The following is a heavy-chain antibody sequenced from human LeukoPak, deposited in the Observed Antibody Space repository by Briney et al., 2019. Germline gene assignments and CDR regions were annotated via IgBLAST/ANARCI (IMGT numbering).Heavy chain of an antibody. Sequence: SETLSLTCTVSGGSISSYYWSWIRQPLGKGLEWIGYIYYSGSTNYNPSLKSRVTISVDTSKNQFSLKLSSVTAADTAVYYCARETSQKGAHYMDVWGKGTTVTISS. CDR2: IYYSGST. V-gene: IGHV4-59*01. CDR3: ARETSQKGAHYMDV. J-gene: IGHJ6*03. CDR1: GGSISSYY. D-gene: IGHD3-16*01.